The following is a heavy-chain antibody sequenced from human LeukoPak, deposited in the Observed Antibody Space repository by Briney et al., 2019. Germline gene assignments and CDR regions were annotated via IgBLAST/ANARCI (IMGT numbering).Heavy chain of an antibody. V-gene: IGHV3-20*04. J-gene: IGHJ4*02. CDR2: LNWNGGST. D-gene: IGHD3-22*01. CDR3: ARDTYYYDSSGYFDY. CDR1: GFTFDDYG. Sequence: GGSLRLSCAASGFTFDDYGMTWVRQAPGKGLEWVSGLNWNGGSTGYADSVKGRFTISRDNAKNSLYLQMNSLRAEDTALYYCARDTYYYDSSGYFDYWGQGTLVTVPS.